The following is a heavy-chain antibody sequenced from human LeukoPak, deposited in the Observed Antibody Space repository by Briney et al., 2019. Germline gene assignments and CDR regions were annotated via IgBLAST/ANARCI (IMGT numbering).Heavy chain of an antibody. D-gene: IGHD6-13*01. CDR2: ISSSSAHI. J-gene: IGHJ3*02. CDR3: AKGWIAAARNDAFDI. CDR1: GFTFSSYS. V-gene: IGHV3-48*01. Sequence: PGGSLRLSCAASGFTFSSYSMNWVRQAPGKGLEWVSFISSSSAHINYADSVKGRFTISRDNSKDTLYLQMNSLRAEDTAVYYCAKGWIAAARNDAFDIWGQGTMVTVSS.